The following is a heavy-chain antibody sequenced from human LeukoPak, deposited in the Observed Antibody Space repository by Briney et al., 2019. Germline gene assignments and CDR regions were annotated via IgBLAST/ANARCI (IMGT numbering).Heavy chain of an antibody. CDR3: AKDQGGPQPWYYFDY. J-gene: IGHJ4*02. Sequence: GGSLRLSCAASGFTFSSYGMHWVRQAPGKGLEWVAVIWYDGSNKYYADSVKGRFTISRDNSKNTLYLQMNSLRAEDTAVYYCAKDQGGPQPWYYFDYWGQGTLVTVS. CDR1: GFTFSSYG. V-gene: IGHV3-33*06. D-gene: IGHD1-14*01. CDR2: IWYDGSNK.